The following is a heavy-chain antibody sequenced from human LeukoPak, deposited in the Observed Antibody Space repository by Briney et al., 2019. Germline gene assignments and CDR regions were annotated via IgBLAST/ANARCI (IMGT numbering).Heavy chain of an antibody. V-gene: IGHV3-30*02. D-gene: IGHD2-15*01. CDR1: GSTINTFG. Sequence: GGSLRLSCIVSGSTINTFGFHWFRQAPGKGPEWLAFIGHDGNYKHYGDSVRGRFTISRDNSKNTVCLEMDSLRADDTALYRCAKDLSYSYDIWGQGTKVTVSS. J-gene: IGHJ3*02. CDR2: IGHDGNYK. CDR3: AKDLSYSYDI.